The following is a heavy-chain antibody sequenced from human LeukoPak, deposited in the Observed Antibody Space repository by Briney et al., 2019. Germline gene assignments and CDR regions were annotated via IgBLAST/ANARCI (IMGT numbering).Heavy chain of an antibody. Sequence: GASVKVSCKASGYTFTGYYMHWVRQAPGQGLEWMGWINPNSGGTNYAQKFQGMVTMTRDTSISTAYMELSRLRSDDTAVYYCARVMVRGVIGDAFDIWGQGTMVTVSS. CDR3: ARVMVRGVIGDAFDI. J-gene: IGHJ3*02. V-gene: IGHV1-2*02. D-gene: IGHD3-10*01. CDR2: INPNSGGT. CDR1: GYTFTGYY.